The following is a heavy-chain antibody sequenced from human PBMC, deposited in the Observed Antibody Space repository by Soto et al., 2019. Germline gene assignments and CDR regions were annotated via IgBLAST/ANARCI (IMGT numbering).Heavy chain of an antibody. V-gene: IGHV4-59*01. Sequence: SETLSLTCTVSGGSTSSYYWSWIRQPPGKGLEWIGYIYYSGNIGYNPSLKSRVTISLDTSKSQFSLKLTSVTAADTAVYYCASLCGDNRSWCFGSWGQGTLVTVSS. CDR3: ASLCGDNRSWCFGS. CDR2: IYYSGNI. D-gene: IGHD6-13*01. CDR1: GGSTSSYY. J-gene: IGHJ5*01.